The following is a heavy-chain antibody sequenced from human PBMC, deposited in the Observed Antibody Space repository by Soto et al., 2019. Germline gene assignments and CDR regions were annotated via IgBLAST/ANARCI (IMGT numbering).Heavy chain of an antibody. Sequence: GVSLRLSCXASGFTFSSHWMHLVRQAPGKGLVWVSRINSDGSSTTYADSVKGRFTFSRDNAKNTLYLQMNSLRAEDTAIYYSARDEGYGYGVDYWGQGTLVTVSS. CDR1: GFTFSSHW. V-gene: IGHV3-74*01. D-gene: IGHD5-18*01. CDR2: INSDGSST. CDR3: ARDEGYGYGVDY. J-gene: IGHJ4*02.